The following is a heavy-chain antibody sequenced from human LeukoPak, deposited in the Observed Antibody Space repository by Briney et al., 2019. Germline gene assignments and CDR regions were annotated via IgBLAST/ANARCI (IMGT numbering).Heavy chain of an antibody. Sequence: PSETLSLTCAVYGGSFSGYYWSWIRQPPGKGLEWIGEINHSGSTNYNPSLKSRVTISVDTSKNQFSLKLSSVTAADTAVYYCARQYYYDSSPTGFDYWGQGTLVTVSS. CDR2: INHSGST. V-gene: IGHV4-34*01. CDR3: ARQYYYDSSPTGFDY. J-gene: IGHJ4*02. D-gene: IGHD3-22*01. CDR1: GGSFSGYY.